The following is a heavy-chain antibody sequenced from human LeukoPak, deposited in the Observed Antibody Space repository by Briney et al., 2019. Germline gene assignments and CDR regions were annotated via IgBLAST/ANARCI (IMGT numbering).Heavy chain of an antibody. CDR2: INPSGGST. V-gene: IGHV1-46*01. CDR3: ARDTGERGIAAAGLMGGYWFDP. CDR1: GYTFTICY. D-gene: IGHD6-13*01. Sequence: ASVKLCFTSAGYTFTICYIDWVRQPPGQGLEWMGIINPSGGSTTYAQKFQGRVSMTSDTSTSTLYMELSSLSSEDTAVYYCARDTGERGIAAAGLMGGYWFDPWGQGTLVTVSS. J-gene: IGHJ5*02.